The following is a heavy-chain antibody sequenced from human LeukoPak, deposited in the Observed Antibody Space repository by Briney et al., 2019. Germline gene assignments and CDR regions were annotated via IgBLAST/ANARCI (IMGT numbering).Heavy chain of an antibody. CDR3: AGLMQYYYDSSAPADY. J-gene: IGHJ4*02. D-gene: IGHD3-22*01. CDR1: GYSFTSYW. V-gene: IGHV5-51*01. CDR2: IYPGDSDT. Sequence: GESLKISCKGSGYSFTSYWIGWVRQMPGKGLEWMGIIYPGDSDTRYSPSFQGQVTISADKSISTAYLQWSSLKASDTAMYYCAGLMQYYYDSSAPADYWGQGTLVTVSS.